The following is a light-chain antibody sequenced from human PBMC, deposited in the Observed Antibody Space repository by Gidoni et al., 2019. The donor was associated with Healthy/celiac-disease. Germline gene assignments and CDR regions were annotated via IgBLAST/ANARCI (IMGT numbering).Light chain of an antibody. V-gene: IGKV3-20*01. CDR1: QSVSRSY. J-gene: IGKJ1*01. CDR3: QQYGSSSTWT. Sequence: ELVLTQSPGTLSLSPGERATLSCRASQSVSRSYLAWYQQKHGQAPRLLIYGASSRATGIPDRFSGSGSGTDFTLTISRLEPEDFAVYYCQQYGSSSTWTFGQGTKVEIK. CDR2: GAS.